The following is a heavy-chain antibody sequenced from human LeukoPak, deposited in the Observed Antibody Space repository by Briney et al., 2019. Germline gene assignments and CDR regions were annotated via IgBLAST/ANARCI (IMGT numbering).Heavy chain of an antibody. Sequence: SETLSLTCTVSGGSISSYYWSWIRQPAGKGLEWIGRIYTSGSTNYNPSLKSRVTMSVDTSKNKFSLKRNSVTAAYTSVYYCARPYYDSSGFQVGGAFDIWGQGTMVTVSS. CDR2: IYTSGST. V-gene: IGHV4-4*07. CDR1: GGSISSYY. CDR3: ARPYYDSSGFQVGGAFDI. D-gene: IGHD3-22*01. J-gene: IGHJ3*02.